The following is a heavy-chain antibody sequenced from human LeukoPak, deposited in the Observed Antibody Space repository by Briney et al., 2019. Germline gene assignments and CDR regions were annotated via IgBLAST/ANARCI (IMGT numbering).Heavy chain of an antibody. Sequence: PGGSLRLSCAASGFTFSSYAMSWVRQAPGKGLEWVSAISGSGGSTYYADSVKGRFTISRDNSKNTLYLQMSSLRSEDTAVYYCARDGKGILWFGEPWFDPWGQGTLVTVSS. D-gene: IGHD3-10*01. J-gene: IGHJ5*02. CDR2: ISGSGGST. V-gene: IGHV3-23*01. CDR1: GFTFSSYA. CDR3: ARDGKGILWFGEPWFDP.